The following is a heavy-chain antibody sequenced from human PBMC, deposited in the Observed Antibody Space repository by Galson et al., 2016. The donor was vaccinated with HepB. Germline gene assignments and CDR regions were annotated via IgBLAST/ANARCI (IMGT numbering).Heavy chain of an antibody. J-gene: IGHJ4*02. V-gene: IGHV3-49*03. Sequence: SLRLSCAASGFTFGDYAMNWFRQAPGKGLEWVGYIRSKSYDGTADYAASVKGRFTISRDDSKSIAYLQMNSLKTEDTAVYYCATEKFHTSSRPFDYWGQGTLVTVSS. CDR2: IRSKSYDGTA. D-gene: IGHD6-13*01. CDR3: ATEKFHTSSRPFDY. CDR1: GFTFGDYA.